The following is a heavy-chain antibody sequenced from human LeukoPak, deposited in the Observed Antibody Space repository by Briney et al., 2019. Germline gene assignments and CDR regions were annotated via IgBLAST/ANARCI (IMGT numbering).Heavy chain of an antibody. CDR2: IDTDGSRT. CDR3: ARPYLYASGWHYFDY. Sequence: GGSLRLSCAASGFTFSIHWMHWVRQTPGKRLVWVSRIDTDGSRTNYADSVKGRFTISRDDSKNTVYLQMNSLRAEDTAVYYCARPYLYASGWHYFDYWGQGTLVPVSS. CDR1: GFTFSIHW. V-gene: IGHV3-74*01. D-gene: IGHD6-19*01. J-gene: IGHJ4*02.